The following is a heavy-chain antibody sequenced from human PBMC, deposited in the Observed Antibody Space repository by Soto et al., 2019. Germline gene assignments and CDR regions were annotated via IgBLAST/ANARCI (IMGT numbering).Heavy chain of an antibody. D-gene: IGHD3-22*01. Sequence: GGSLRLSCAASKFNVSTNYMNWVRQAPGKGLEWVSVINKGGYTYYSDSVKGRFTISRDTSKNQFSLRLRSVTAADTAVYYCARAASFYYDNTGYYHFDYWGQGSLVTVSS. CDR3: ARAASFYYDNTGYYHFDY. J-gene: IGHJ4*02. CDR2: INKGGYT. V-gene: IGHV3-53*01. CDR1: KFNVSTNY.